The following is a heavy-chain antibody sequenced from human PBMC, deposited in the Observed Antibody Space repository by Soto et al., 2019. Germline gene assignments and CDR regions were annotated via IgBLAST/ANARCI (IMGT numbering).Heavy chain of an antibody. D-gene: IGHD3-10*01. CDR1: GFTFSSYG. J-gene: IGHJ6*02. V-gene: IGHV3-30*18. CDR2: ISYDGSNK. CDR3: AKDREGYNYGSGKGMDV. Sequence: GGSLRLSCAASGFTFSSYGMHWVRQAPGKGLEWVAVISYDGSNKYYEDSVKGRFTISRENSNNTLYLQMNSLRAEDKAVYYCAKDREGYNYGSGKGMDVWGQGTTVTVSS.